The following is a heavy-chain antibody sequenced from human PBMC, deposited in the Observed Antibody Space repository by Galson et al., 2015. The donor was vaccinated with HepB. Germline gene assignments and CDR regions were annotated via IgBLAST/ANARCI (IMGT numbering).Heavy chain of an antibody. V-gene: IGHV3-7*01. CDR1: GFTFSDFW. CDR2: IKQDGREK. D-gene: IGHD3-16*01. CDR3: ARDLVWGKTGTDY. Sequence: SLRLSCAASGFTFSDFWMSWVRQTPGKGLEWLANIKQDGREKYYVDSVKGRFTISRDNAKNSLYLQMNSLRAEDTAVYYWARDLVWGKTGTDYWGQGTLVTVSS. J-gene: IGHJ4*02.